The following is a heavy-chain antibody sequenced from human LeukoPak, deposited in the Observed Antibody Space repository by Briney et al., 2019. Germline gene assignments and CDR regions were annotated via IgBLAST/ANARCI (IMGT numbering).Heavy chain of an antibody. CDR3: ARGWLAEATVVTPYNY. V-gene: IGHV1-18*01. J-gene: IGHJ4*02. CDR2: ISAYNGNT. CDR1: GYTFTSYG. Sequence: ASVKVSCKASGYTFTSYGISWVRQAPGQGLEWMGWISAYNGNTNYAQKLQGRVTMTTDTSTSTAYMELRSLRSDDTAVYYCARGWLAEATVVTPYNYWGQGTLVTVSS. D-gene: IGHD4-23*01.